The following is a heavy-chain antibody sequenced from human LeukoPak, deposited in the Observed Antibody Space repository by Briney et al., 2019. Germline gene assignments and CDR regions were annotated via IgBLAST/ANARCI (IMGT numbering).Heavy chain of an antibody. CDR1: GFAFGTYA. Sequence: GGSLRLSCAGSGFAFGTYAMSLVRQAPGVGLWKVSRISANGQATYYADSVEGRFTISRDNSKSTLYLQLNGLRAEDTATYYCARDPYNTILYRLAHWGQGTLVTVSS. V-gene: IGHV3-23*01. CDR3: ARDPYNTILYRLAH. J-gene: IGHJ4*02. D-gene: IGHD3-10*01. CDR2: ISANGQAT.